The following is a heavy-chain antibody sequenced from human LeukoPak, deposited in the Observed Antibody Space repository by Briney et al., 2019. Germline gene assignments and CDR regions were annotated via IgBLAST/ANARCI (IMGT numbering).Heavy chain of an antibody. CDR1: GSSISPHH. D-gene: IGHD4/OR15-4a*01. J-gene: IGHJ2*01. CDR2: IYYRGTT. CDR3: ARGGANYGWYFDL. V-gene: IGHV4-59*11. Sequence: SETLSLTCSVSGSSISPHHWTWIRQAPGEGLEWMGYIYYRGTTNYSPSFKNRLTMSVDTSKNQISLKLTSVTAADTAVYYCARGGANYGWYFDLWGRGTLVTVSS.